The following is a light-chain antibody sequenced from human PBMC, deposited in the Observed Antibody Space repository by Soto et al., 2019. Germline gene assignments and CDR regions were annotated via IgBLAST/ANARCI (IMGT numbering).Light chain of an antibody. CDR2: EVT. V-gene: IGLV2-14*01. CDR3: SSYTTNITPVV. CDR1: SGDIGGYNY. Sequence: QSALTQPASVSGSPGQSITISCTGTSGDIGGYNYVSWYQQHPGKAPKLLISEVTNRPSGVSNRFSGSKSGNTASLTISGLQAEDEADYYCSSYTTNITPVVLGGGTQLTVL. J-gene: IGLJ2*01.